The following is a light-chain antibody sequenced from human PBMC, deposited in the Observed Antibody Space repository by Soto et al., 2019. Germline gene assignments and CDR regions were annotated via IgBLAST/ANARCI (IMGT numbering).Light chain of an antibody. CDR3: QQRHMWPIT. CDR2: DAY. Sequence: VVLPQPPVTRLLSPGERATLSSGPVQSFRGRLAWYQQKPGQAPRLLIYDAYNRATGIPPRFSGSGSGTDFTLTISSLEPEDSAVYYCQQRHMWPITFGQGTRLEIK. J-gene: IGKJ5*01. CDR1: QSFRGR. V-gene: IGKV3-11*01.